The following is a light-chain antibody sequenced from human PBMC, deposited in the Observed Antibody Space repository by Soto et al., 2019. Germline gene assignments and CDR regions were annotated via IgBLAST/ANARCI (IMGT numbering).Light chain of an antibody. Sequence: EIVLTQSPATLSVSPRERATLSCRASQSVSSNLAWYQQKPGQAPRLLIYGASSRATGIPDRFSGSGSGTDFTLTISRLEPEDFAVYYCQQYGSSPWTFGQGTKVDIK. CDR1: QSVSSN. V-gene: IGKV3-20*01. CDR2: GAS. J-gene: IGKJ1*01. CDR3: QQYGSSPWT.